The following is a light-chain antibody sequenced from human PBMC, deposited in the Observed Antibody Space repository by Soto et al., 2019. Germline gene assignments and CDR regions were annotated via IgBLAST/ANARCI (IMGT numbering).Light chain of an antibody. CDR2: AAS. CDR1: QGISTW. Sequence: DLQMTQSPSSVSASVGDRVTITCRASQGISTWLAWYQQKPGRAPKLLIYAASSLQSGVTSRFSCSGSGTDFTLTISNLQPDDFATYYCQQAGSVPPFIFGQGTKVEIK. CDR3: QQAGSVPPFI. J-gene: IGKJ2*01. V-gene: IGKV1-12*01.